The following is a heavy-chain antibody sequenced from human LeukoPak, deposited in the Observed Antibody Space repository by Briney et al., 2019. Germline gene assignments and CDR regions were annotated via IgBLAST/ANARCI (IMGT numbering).Heavy chain of an antibody. D-gene: IGHD6-19*01. CDR2: ISNEGSDK. CDR3: ARTREQWQVLDY. J-gene: IGHJ4*02. CDR1: GFSFRSYG. Sequence: GGSLRLSCAASGFSFRSYGMHWVRQAPGKGLEWVAVISNEGSDKYYADSVKGRFTISRDNSKNMFYLQMNSLGAEDTAVYYCARTREQWQVLDYWGQGTLVTVSS. V-gene: IGHV3-30*03.